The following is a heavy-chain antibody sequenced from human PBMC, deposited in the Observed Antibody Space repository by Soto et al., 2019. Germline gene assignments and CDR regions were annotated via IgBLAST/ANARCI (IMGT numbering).Heavy chain of an antibody. CDR2: INAGNGNT. J-gene: IGHJ6*03. CDR1: GYTFTSYA. D-gene: IGHD4-17*01. CDR3: ARVNFGDYDLYYYMDV. V-gene: IGHV1-3*01. Sequence: ASVKVSCKASGYTFTSYAMHWVRQAPGQRLEWMGWINAGNGNTKYSQKFQGRVTITRDTSASTAYMELSSLRSEDTAVYYCARVNFGDYDLYYYMDVWGKGTTVNVSS.